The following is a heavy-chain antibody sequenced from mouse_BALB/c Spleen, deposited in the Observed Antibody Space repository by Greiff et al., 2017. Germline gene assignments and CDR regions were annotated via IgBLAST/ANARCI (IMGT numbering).Heavy chain of an antibody. V-gene: IGHV14-3*02. CDR3: ALYYT. CDR1: GFNIKDTY. Sequence: EVQVVESGAELVKPGASVKLSCTASGFNIKDTYMHWVKQRPEQGLEWIGRIDPANGNTKYDPKFQGKATITADTSSNTAYLQLSSLTSEDTAVYYCALYYTWGKGTRVTVSA. D-gene: IGHD2-12*01. CDR2: IDPANGNT. J-gene: IGHJ3*01.